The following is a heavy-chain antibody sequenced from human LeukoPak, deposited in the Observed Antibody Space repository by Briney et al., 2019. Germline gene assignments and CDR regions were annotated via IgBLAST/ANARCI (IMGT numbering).Heavy chain of an antibody. J-gene: IGHJ4*02. V-gene: IGHV3-23*01. CDR2: ISGSGDST. D-gene: IGHD6-13*01. CDR3: VRNSGGSAAHPFDY. CDR1: GFTFSVYA. Sequence: GGSLRLSCAASGFTFSVYAMSWVGQAPGKGLEWVSGISGSGDSTFYADAVKGRFTISRDNSKNTLYLQMNSLRAEDTALYYCVRNSGGSAAHPFDYWGQGTLVTVSS.